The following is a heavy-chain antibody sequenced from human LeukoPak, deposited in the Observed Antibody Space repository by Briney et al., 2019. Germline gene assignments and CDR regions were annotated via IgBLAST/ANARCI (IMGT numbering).Heavy chain of an antibody. CDR3: ARVPEEAYYYDSSGYYFES. CDR1: GGSISSSSYY. Sequence: SETLSLTCTVSGGSISSSSYYWGWIRQPPGKGLEWIGSIYYSGSTYYNPSLKSRVTISVDTSKNQFSLKLSSVTAADTAVYYCARVPEEAYYYDSSGYYFESWGQGTLVTVSS. CDR2: IYYSGST. J-gene: IGHJ4*02. D-gene: IGHD3-22*01. V-gene: IGHV4-39*07.